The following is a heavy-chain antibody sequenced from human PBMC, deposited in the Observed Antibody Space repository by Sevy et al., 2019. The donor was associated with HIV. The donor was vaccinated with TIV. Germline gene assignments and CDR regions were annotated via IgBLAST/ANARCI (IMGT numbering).Heavy chain of an antibody. J-gene: IGHJ4*02. CDR1: GFSFRSYG. CDR3: TKASRGVVADFDY. Sequence: GGSLRLSCAASGFSFRSYGMHWVRQAPGKGLEWVAVISSDGRSKYYADSVKGRFTISRDISKNTLYLQMNSPGPEDTAGYYCTKASRGVVADFDYWGQGTLVTVSS. D-gene: IGHD2-21*01. CDR2: ISSDGRSK. V-gene: IGHV3-30*18.